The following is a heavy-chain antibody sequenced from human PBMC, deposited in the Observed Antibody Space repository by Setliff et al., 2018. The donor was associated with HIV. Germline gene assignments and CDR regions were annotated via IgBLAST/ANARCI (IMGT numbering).Heavy chain of an antibody. CDR1: GGSISSSTYY. J-gene: IGHJ5*02. CDR2: IFYTGNT. D-gene: IGHD2-8*01. CDR3: ARRGRDGVLIVFATGFDP. Sequence: KPSETLSLTCSVSGGSISSSTYYWGWIRQPPGKGLEWIGDIFYTGNTYYNPSLKSQVAISVDTSENQFSLKLNSVTAADTAVYYCARRGRDGVLIVFATGFDPWGQGTLVTVSS. V-gene: IGHV4-39*01.